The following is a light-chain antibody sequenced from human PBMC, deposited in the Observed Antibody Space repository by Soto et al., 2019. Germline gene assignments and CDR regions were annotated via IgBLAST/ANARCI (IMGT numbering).Light chain of an antibody. CDR1: QRVRRN. Sequence: EIVMTQSPASLSASPGETATIFFWAGQRVRRNLGWYQQKPGQAPRPLIFGASTRATGIPARFSCSGSGTEFTLSIGSLQSEDLVVYYCQQYQDWPPTCGEGTTVEI. V-gene: IGKV3-15*01. CDR2: GAS. J-gene: IGKJ4*02. CDR3: QQYQDWPPT.